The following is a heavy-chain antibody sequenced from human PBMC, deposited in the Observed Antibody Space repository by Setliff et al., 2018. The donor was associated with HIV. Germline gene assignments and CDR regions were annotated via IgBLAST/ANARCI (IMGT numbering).Heavy chain of an antibody. J-gene: IGHJ5*02. CDR2: INPKSGAT. CDR1: GYRFTDFY. Sequence: ASVKVSCKTFGYRFTDFYVNWVRQAPGQGLEWMGWINPKSGATKNAQKFQGRVTMTRDTSISTAYMELSRLRSDDTAVYYCARGRFRAVAGTGGRGWFDPWGQGTLVTVSS. V-gene: IGHV1-2*02. D-gene: IGHD6-19*01. CDR3: ARGRFRAVAGTGGRGWFDP.